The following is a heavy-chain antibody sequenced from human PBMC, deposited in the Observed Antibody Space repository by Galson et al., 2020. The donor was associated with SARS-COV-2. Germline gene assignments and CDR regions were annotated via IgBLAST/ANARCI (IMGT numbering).Heavy chain of an antibody. CDR2: ISFDGSNK. D-gene: IGHD2-21*02. V-gene: IGHV3-30*18. J-gene: IGHJ6*02. CDR1: GFTFSGIG. CDR3: AKVSQDYCRGDCLYYYVMDV. Sequence: TGGSLRLSCAASGFTFSGIGIHWVRQAPGKGLEWVAVISFDGSNKYYADSVKGRFTISRDNSKNTLYLQMNNLRAEDTAVYYCAKVSQDYCRGDCLYYYVMDVWGQGTTVTVSS.